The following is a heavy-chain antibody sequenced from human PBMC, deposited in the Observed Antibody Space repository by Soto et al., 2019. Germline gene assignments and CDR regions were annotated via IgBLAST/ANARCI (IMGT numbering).Heavy chain of an antibody. CDR3: ASGRYCYGSGRIIRRWFDP. CDR1: GGSFSGYY. Sequence: QVQLQQWGAGLLKPSETLSLTCAVYGGSFSGYYWSWIRQPPGKGLGWIGEINHSGSTNYNPSLKSRVTISVDTSKNQFSLKLSSVTAADTAVYYCASGRYCYGSGRIIRRWFDPWGQGTLVTVSS. D-gene: IGHD3-10*01. V-gene: IGHV4-34*01. CDR2: INHSGST. J-gene: IGHJ5*02.